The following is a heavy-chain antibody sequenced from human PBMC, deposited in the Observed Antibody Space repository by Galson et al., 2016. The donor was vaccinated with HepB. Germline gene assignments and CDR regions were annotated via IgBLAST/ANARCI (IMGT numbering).Heavy chain of an antibody. CDR3: VRVSREAVAVD. Sequence: SLRLSCAASGFTFSDYYMSWIRQAPGKGLEWISHISPTGSTVNYADSVRGRFTICRDNAKNSLYLQMDSLRGEDTAVYYCVRVSREAVAVDWGQGTLVAVSP. CDR2: ISPTGSTV. D-gene: IGHD6-19*01. J-gene: IGHJ4*02. V-gene: IGHV3-11*04. CDR1: GFTFSDYY.